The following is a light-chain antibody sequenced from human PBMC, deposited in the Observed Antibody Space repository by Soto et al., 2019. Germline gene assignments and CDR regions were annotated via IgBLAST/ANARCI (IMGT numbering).Light chain of an antibody. CDR2: GAS. CDR3: QQYISSPRT. Sequence: MVLTQTKNTLSLSTGERATRSCRASQSVSSNYLAWYQQKPGQAPRLLIYGASSRATGIPDRFSGSGSGTDFTLTISRLEPEDFAVYYCQQYISSPRTFAQGAMV. V-gene: IGKV3-20*01. CDR1: QSVSSNY. J-gene: IGKJ1*01.